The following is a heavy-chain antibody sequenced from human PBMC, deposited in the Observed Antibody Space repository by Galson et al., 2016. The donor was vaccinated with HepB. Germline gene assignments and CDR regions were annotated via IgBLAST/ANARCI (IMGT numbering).Heavy chain of an antibody. CDR1: GFAFSTYA. CDR3: ASGASGTTHGPNWFDP. Sequence: SLRLSCATSGFAFSTYAMHWVRQAPGKGLEWVAVISFDGTNKYYAESVKGRFTISRDTSKNTVSLQMTSLRGEGTAVYYCASGASGTTHGPNWFDPWGQGTRVTVAS. V-gene: IGHV3-30-3*02. J-gene: IGHJ5*02. CDR2: ISFDGTNK. D-gene: IGHD1-1*01.